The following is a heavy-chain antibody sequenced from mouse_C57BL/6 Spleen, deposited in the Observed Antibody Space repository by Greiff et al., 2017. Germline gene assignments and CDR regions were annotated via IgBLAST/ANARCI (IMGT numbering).Heavy chain of an antibody. V-gene: IGHV1-50*01. CDR3: ARNPNYGSSDYAMDY. J-gene: IGHJ4*01. CDR2: IDPSDSYT. CDR1: GYTFTSYW. Sequence: VQLQQPGAELVKPGASVKLSCKASGYTFTSYWMQWVKQRPGQGLEWIGEIDPSDSYTNYNQKFKGKATLTVDTSSSTAYMQLSSLTSEDSAVYYCARNPNYGSSDYAMDYWGQGTSVTVSS. D-gene: IGHD1-1*01.